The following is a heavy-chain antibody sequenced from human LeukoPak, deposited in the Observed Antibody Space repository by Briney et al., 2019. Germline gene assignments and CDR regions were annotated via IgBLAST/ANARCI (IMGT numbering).Heavy chain of an antibody. D-gene: IGHD3-22*01. CDR1: GFTFSSYG. CDR3: AGDVYYYDSSGYLGRALDY. V-gene: IGHV3-30*02. Sequence: GGSLRLSCAASGFTFSSYGMHWVRQAPGKGLEWVAFIRYDGSNKYYADSVKGRFTISRDNSKNTLYLQMNSLRAEDTAVYYCAGDVYYYDSSGYLGRALDYWGQGTLVTVSS. J-gene: IGHJ4*02. CDR2: IRYDGSNK.